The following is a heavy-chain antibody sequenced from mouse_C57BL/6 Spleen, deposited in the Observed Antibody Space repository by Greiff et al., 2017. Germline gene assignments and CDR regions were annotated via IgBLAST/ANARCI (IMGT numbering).Heavy chain of an antibody. CDR1: GFNIKDYY. Sequence: VQLKESGAELVKPGASVKLSCTASGFNIKDYYMHWVKQRTEQGLEWIGRLDPEDGETTSAPKFQGKATITAVTSSNTAYLHRSILTSEDTAVYYCASPSYYYGSSFDYWGQGTTRTVSS. CDR2: LDPEDGET. D-gene: IGHD1-1*01. J-gene: IGHJ2*01. V-gene: IGHV14-2*01. CDR3: ASPSYYYGSSFDY.